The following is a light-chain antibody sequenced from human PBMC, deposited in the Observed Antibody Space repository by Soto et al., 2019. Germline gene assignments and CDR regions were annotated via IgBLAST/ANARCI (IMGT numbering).Light chain of an antibody. CDR3: QTYDTSLDGWV. CDR2: GD. J-gene: IGLJ3*02. V-gene: IGLV1-40*01. CDR1: SSNIGAGYS. Sequence: QSVLTHPPSVSGAPGQRVTISCTGGSSNIGAGYSVHWYQQLPGTAPKLLVYGDSRPPGVPDRFSGAKSGTSASLAITGLQAGDEASYYCQTYDTSLDGWVFGGGTKLTVL.